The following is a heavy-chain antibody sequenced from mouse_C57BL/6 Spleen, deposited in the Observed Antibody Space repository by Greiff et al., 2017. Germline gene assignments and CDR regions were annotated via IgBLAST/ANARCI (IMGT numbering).Heavy chain of an antibody. V-gene: IGHV5-17*01. Sequence: EVHLVESGGGLVKPGGSLKLSCAASGFTFSDYGMHWVRQAPEKGLEWVAYISSGSSTIYSADTVKGRFTISRDNAKNTLFLQMTSLRSEDTAMYYCARPGTTGYFDVWGTGTTVTVSS. D-gene: IGHD2-14*01. CDR3: ARPGTTGYFDV. CDR2: ISSGSSTI. CDR1: GFTFSDYG. J-gene: IGHJ1*03.